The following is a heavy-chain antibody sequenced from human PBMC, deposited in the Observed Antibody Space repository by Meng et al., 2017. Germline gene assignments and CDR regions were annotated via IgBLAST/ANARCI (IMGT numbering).Heavy chain of an antibody. Sequence: VQLRPAGLEVKKHGASVKVSCKASGYNFPDYYIHWVRQAPGQGLEWMGRIDPKNGDTHYAQKFQGRVTMTGDTSISTAYMDLSGLRSDDTAVYYCARDEDISAAGKLFGDYWGQGTLVTVSS. CDR1: GYNFPDYY. CDR3: ARDEDISAAGKLFGDY. D-gene: IGHD6-13*01. V-gene: IGHV1-2*06. CDR2: IDPKNGDT. J-gene: IGHJ4*02.